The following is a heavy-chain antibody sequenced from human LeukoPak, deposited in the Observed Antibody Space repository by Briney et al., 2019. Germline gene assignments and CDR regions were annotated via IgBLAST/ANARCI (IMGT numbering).Heavy chain of an antibody. D-gene: IGHD3-10*01. V-gene: IGHV3-48*01. CDR2: ISSSSSTI. J-gene: IGHJ4*02. CDR3: ARELARGILRYFDY. Sequence: GGSLRLSCAASGFTFSSYSMNWVRQAQGKGLEWVSYISSSSSTIYYADSVKGRFTISRDNAKNSLYLQMNSLRAEDTAVYYCARELARGILRYFDYWGQGTLVTVSS. CDR1: GFTFSSYS.